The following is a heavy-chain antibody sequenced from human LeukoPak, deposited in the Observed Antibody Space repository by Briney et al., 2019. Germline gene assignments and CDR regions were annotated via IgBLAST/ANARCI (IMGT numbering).Heavy chain of an antibody. D-gene: IGHD3-16*01. CDR1: GGSISSGTYN. V-gene: IGHV4-61*09. CDR3: ARSRPWGLVGYYMDV. J-gene: IGHJ6*03. Sequence: SQTLSLTCTVSGGSISSGTYNWSWIRQPAGKGLEWIGHIYTSGSTKYNPSLKSRVTISEDTSKNQFALKLSSVTAADTAVYYCARSRPWGLVGYYMDVWGKGTTVTISS. CDR2: IYTSGST.